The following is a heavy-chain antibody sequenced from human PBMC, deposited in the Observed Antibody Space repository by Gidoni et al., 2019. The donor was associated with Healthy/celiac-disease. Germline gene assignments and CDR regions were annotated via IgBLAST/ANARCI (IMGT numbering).Heavy chain of an antibody. CDR1: GFTFDDYA. V-gene: IGHV3-9*01. CDR2: ISWNSGSI. Sequence: EVQLVESGGGLVQPGRSLILSCAASGFTFDDYAMHWVRQAPGKGLEWVSGISWNSGSIGYADSVKGRFTISRDNAKNSLYLQMNSLRAEDTALYYCAKDIRAVAGLFDYWGQGTLVTVSS. CDR3: AKDIRAVAGLFDY. D-gene: IGHD6-19*01. J-gene: IGHJ4*02.